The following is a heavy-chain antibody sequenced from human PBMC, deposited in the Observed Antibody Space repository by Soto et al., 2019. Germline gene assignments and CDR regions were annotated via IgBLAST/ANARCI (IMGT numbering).Heavy chain of an antibody. CDR1: GFTFSRYG. CDR2: ISSSTSYV. Sequence: GSLRLSCAASGFTFSRYGMNWVRQAPEKGLEWVSSISSSTSYVYYADSVKGRFSVSRDNAKKILYLEMYALRTEDTAVYYCARDPSEGRVGNWFESWGQGTLVTVSS. D-gene: IGHD2-2*01. CDR3: ARDPSEGRVGNWFES. J-gene: IGHJ5*01. V-gene: IGHV3-21*01.